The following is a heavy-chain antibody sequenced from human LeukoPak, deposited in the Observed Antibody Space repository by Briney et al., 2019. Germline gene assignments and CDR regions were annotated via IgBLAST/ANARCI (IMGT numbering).Heavy chain of an antibody. J-gene: IGHJ4*02. D-gene: IGHD2-2*02. CDR1: GFTYSSYS. CDR2: ISSSSSYI. CDR3: ARDRHPLILVVPAAIPF. Sequence: GGSLRLSCAASGFTYSSYSMNWVRQAPGKGLEWVSSISSSSSYIYCADSVKGRFTISRDNAKNSLYLQMNSLRAEDTAVYYCARDRHPLILVVPAAIPFWGQGTLVTVSS. V-gene: IGHV3-21*01.